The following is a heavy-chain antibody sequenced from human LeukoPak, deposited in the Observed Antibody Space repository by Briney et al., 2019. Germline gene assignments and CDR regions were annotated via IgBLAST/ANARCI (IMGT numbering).Heavy chain of an antibody. D-gene: IGHD3-10*01. Sequence: GGSLRLSCAASGFTFGNYNMHWVRQAPGKGLEWVAFTLYDGGNKYYADSVKGRFTISRDNSKNTLYLQMNSLRPEDTAVYYCAKDYGSGSYSLDYWGQGTLVTVSS. CDR1: GFTFGNYN. J-gene: IGHJ4*02. CDR3: AKDYGSGSYSLDY. V-gene: IGHV3-30*02. CDR2: TLYDGGNK.